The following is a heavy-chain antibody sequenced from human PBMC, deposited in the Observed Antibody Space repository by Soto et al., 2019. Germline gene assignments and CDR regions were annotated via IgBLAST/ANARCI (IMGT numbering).Heavy chain of an antibody. D-gene: IGHD3-9*01. CDR2: IRSKAYGGTT. CDR3: ARGFRGSYYDILTGHPSDAFDI. Sequence: GGSLRLSCTASGFTFGDYAMSWARQAPGKGLEWVGFIRSKAYGGTTEYAASVKGRFTISRDDSKSIAYLQMNSLKTEDTAVYYCARGFRGSYYDILTGHPSDAFDIWGQGTMVTVSS. CDR1: GFTFGDYA. J-gene: IGHJ3*02. V-gene: IGHV3-49*04.